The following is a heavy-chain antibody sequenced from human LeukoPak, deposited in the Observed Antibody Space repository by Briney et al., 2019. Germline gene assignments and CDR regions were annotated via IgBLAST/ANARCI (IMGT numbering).Heavy chain of an antibody. CDR2: ISSSSSTI. D-gene: IGHD7-27*01. J-gene: IGHJ5*02. Sequence: GGSLRLSCAASGLTFSSYGMNWVRQAPGKGLEWVSYISSSSSTIYYADSVKGRFTISRDNAKNSLYLQMNSLRAEDTAVYYCARDLGGDQLGKFDPWGQGTLVTVSS. CDR3: ARDLGGDQLGKFDP. CDR1: GLTFSSYG. V-gene: IGHV3-48*01.